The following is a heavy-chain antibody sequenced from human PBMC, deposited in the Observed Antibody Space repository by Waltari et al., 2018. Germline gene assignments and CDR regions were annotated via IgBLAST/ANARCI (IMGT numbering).Heavy chain of an antibody. J-gene: IGHJ6*02. Sequence: EVQLVESGGGLVQPGGSLRLSCAASGFTFSSYSMNWVRPAPGKGLEWDSDISSSSSTIYYADSVKDRFTISRDNAKNSLYLQMNSLRAEDTAVYYGVRGWIQRGMDVWGQGTTVTVSS. V-gene: IGHV3-48*01. CDR2: ISSSSSTI. CDR1: GFTFSSYS. D-gene: IGHD5-18*01. CDR3: VRGWIQRGMDV.